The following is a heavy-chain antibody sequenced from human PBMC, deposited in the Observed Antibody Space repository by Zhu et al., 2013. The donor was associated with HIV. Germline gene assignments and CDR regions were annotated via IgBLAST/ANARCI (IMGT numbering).Heavy chain of an antibody. V-gene: IGHV1-8*02. Sequence: QVQLVQSGAEVRKPGASVKVSCKASGYTFNFYDMNWVRQAPGQGPEWMGWLNPDNGNTGFAQNFQGRLSISRNTSITTVYMELSSLRYDDTAVYYCTRGPRGSGRGVFDVWGQG. J-gene: IGHJ3*01. CDR3: TRGPRGSGRGVFDV. CDR2: LNPDNGNT. D-gene: IGHD2-15*01. CDR1: GYTFNFYD.